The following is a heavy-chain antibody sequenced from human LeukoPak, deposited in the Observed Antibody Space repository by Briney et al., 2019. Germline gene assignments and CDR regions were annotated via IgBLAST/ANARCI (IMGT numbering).Heavy chain of an antibody. CDR1: GGSISSYY. CDR2: TSYSGST. Sequence: SETLSLTCTVSGGSISSYYWSWIRQPPGKGLEWIGYTSYSGSTNYSPSLKSRVTISVDTSKKQFSLKLRSVTAADTAVYYCARHTSSGWYFIDYWGQGTLVTVSS. V-gene: IGHV4-59*08. CDR3: ARHTSSGWYFIDY. D-gene: IGHD6-19*01. J-gene: IGHJ4*02.